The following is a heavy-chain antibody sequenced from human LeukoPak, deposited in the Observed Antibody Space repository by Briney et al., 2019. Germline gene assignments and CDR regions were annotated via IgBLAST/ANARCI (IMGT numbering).Heavy chain of an antibody. J-gene: IGHJ5*02. Sequence: SETLSLTYTVSGGSISSYYWSLIRQPPGKVLEWIGYIYYSVCTNYNPSLKSLVTISVDTSKNQFYLKLSSVTAADTAVYYCARGGYYDILNDSSNWFDPWGQGTLVTVSS. CDR2: IYYSVCT. CDR1: GGSISSYY. CDR3: ARGGYYDILNDSSNWFDP. D-gene: IGHD3-9*01. V-gene: IGHV4-59*01.